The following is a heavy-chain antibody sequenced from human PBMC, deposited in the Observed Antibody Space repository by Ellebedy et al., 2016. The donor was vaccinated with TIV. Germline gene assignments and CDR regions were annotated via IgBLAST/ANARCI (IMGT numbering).Heavy chain of an antibody. CDR2: IYYSGST. V-gene: IGHV4-39*01. CDR3: ARQGSVSKRTDFDY. D-gene: IGHD1-1*01. Sequence: SETLSLTCTVSGGSISSSSYYWGWIRQPPGKGLEWIGSIYYSGSTYYNPSLKSRVTISVDTSKNQFSLKLNSVIAADAAVYYCARQGSVSKRTDFDYWGQGSLVTVSS. CDR1: GGSISSSSYY. J-gene: IGHJ4*02.